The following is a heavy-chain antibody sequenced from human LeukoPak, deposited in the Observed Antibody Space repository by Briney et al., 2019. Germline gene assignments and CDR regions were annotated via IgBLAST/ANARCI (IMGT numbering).Heavy chain of an antibody. J-gene: IGHJ4*02. V-gene: IGHV3-7*01. Sequence: GGSLRLSCVASGFTFSSKWMSWVRQAPGKGLEWVGNIQPDGSEQYPVDSVKGRFTISRDNARNSLFLQMNSLRAEDTAVYYCASGYGSGSYYRNAYDYWGQGTLVTVSS. CDR2: IQPDGSEQ. D-gene: IGHD3-10*01. CDR1: GFTFSSKW. CDR3: ASGYGSGSYYRNAYDY.